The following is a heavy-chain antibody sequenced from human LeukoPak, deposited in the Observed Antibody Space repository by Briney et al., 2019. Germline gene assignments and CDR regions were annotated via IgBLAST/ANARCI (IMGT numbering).Heavy chain of an antibody. Sequence: SETLSLTCTVSGGSISSYYWGWIRQPPGKGLEWIGSIYHSESTYYNPSLKSRVTISVDTSKNQFSLKLSSVTAADTAVYYCARHRGRKVGATKAFDIWGQGTMVTVSS. J-gene: IGHJ3*02. CDR2: IYHSEST. CDR3: ARHRGRKVGATKAFDI. CDR1: GGSISSYY. V-gene: IGHV4-39*01. D-gene: IGHD1-26*01.